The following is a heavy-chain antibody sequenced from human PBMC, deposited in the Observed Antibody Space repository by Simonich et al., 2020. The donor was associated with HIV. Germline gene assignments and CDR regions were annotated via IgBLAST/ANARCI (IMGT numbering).Heavy chain of an antibody. CDR2: INHRGSN. D-gene: IGHD1-1*01. Sequence: QVQLQQWGAGLLKPSETLSLTCAVYGGSFSGYYWSWIRQPPGKGLEWIGEINHRGSNNYTPSLKRRVTISVDTSKNQFSLKLSSVTAADTAVYYCARPAGTGTLGFDPWGQGTLVTVSS. V-gene: IGHV4-34*01. J-gene: IGHJ5*02. CDR1: GGSFSGYY. CDR3: ARPAGTGTLGFDP.